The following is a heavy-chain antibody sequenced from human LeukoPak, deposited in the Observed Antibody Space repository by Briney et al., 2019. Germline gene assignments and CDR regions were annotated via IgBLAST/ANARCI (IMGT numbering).Heavy chain of an antibody. Sequence: GRSLRLSCAASGFTFSTYGMHWVRQAPGKGLEWVAVISYDGSNKYYADSVKGRFTISRDNSKNTLYPQMNSLRAEDTALYYCASGRQLGYWGQGTLVTVSS. CDR2: ISYDGSNK. V-gene: IGHV3-30*03. CDR3: ASGRQLGY. D-gene: IGHD3-16*01. J-gene: IGHJ4*02. CDR1: GFTFSTYG.